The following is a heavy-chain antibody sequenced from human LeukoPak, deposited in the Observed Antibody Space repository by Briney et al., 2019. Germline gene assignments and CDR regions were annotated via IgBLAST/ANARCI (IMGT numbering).Heavy chain of an antibody. CDR2: INRSGDT. CDR1: GGSFSDYS. V-gene: IGHV4-34*01. J-gene: IGHJ4*02. CDR3: ARGTGPLYGGRPDY. Sequence: SETLSLTCGVHGGSFSDYSWKWIRQTPGKGLEWIGEINRSGDTKYNPSLTSRLTISLDTSKNQFSVKLTSVTAADTAVYYCARGTGPLYGGRPDYWGQGTLVTVSS. D-gene: IGHD4-23*01.